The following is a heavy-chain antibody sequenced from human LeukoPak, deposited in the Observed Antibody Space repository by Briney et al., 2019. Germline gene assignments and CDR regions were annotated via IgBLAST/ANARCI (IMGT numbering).Heavy chain of an antibody. CDR2: IIPIFGTA. CDR1: GGTFSSYA. V-gene: IGHV1-69*05. J-gene: IGHJ5*02. Sequence: SVKVSCKASGGTFSSYAISWVRQAPGQGLEWMGRIIPIFGTANYAQKFQGRVTITTDESTSTAYMELSSLRSEDTAVYYCARDGSGIVGVASEPSGFDPGGQGTLVTVSS. D-gene: IGHD3-3*01. CDR3: ARDGSGIVGVASEPSGFDP.